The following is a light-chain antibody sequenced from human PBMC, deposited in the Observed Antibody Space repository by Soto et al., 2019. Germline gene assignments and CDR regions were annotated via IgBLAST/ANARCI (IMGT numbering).Light chain of an antibody. J-gene: IGKJ4*01. CDR2: DAS. CDR3: QKVNNYPVT. CDR1: QGISTF. V-gene: IGKV1-9*01. Sequence: DVQLTQSPSFMSASVGDRVSITCRASQGISTFLAWYQQHPGTAPKRLIYDASNLQSGVPSRFSGSGSGTEFTLTINSLPPEDFAAYYCQKVNNYPVTLGGGTKVDIK.